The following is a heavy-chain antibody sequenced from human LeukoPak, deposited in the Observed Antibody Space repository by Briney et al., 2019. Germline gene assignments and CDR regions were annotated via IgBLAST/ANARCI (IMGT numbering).Heavy chain of an antibody. Sequence: ASVKVSCKVSGYTLTELSMHWVRQAPGKGLEWMGGFDPEDGEIIYAQKFQGRVTMTEDTSTDTAYMELSSLRSEDTAVYYCASICSSTSCYVNDYWGQGTLVTVSS. CDR3: ASICSSTSCYVNDY. V-gene: IGHV1-24*01. CDR1: GYTLTELS. J-gene: IGHJ4*02. D-gene: IGHD2-2*01. CDR2: FDPEDGEI.